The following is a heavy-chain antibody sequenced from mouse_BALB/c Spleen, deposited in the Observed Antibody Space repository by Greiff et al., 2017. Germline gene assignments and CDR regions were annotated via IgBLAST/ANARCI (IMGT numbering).Heavy chain of an antibody. CDR2: INPSNGGT. V-gene: IGHV1S81*02. J-gene: IGHJ1*01. Sequence: QVQLQQSGAELVKPGASVKLSCKASGYTFTSYYMYWVKQRPGQGLEWIGEINPSNGGTNFNEKFKSKATLTVDKSSSTAYMQLSSLTSEDSAFYYCTSHISIGYGNNGWYDVGGERTTVAGST. CDR3: TSHISIGYGNNGWYDV. CDR1: GYTFTSYY. D-gene: IGHD2-1*01.